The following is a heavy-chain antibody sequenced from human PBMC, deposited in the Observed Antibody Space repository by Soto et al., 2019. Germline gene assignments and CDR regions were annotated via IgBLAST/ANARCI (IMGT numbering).Heavy chain of an antibody. CDR1: GYSFINHW. D-gene: IGHD6-19*01. V-gene: IGHV5-51*01. Sequence: RGESLKISCKGSGYSFINHWIAWVRQMPGKGLEWMGIINPGDSDIRYSPSFQGQITISADKSISTAYLQWSSLKASDTATYFCTRTQSSGWYDYWGQGTLVTVSS. CDR2: INPGDSDI. J-gene: IGHJ4*02. CDR3: TRTQSSGWYDY.